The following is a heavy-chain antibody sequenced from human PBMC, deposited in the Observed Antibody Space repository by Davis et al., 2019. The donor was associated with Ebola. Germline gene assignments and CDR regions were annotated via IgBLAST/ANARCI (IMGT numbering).Heavy chain of an antibody. D-gene: IGHD3-10*01. J-gene: IGHJ4*02. Sequence: HSQTLSLTCAISGDIVSRNAWNWIRQSPSRGLEWLGRTYYNSKWYNDYAVAVKSQITINPDTAKNQFSLQLNSVTPEDTAVYYCAKGWFRYFDNWGQGTLVTVSS. CDR2: TYYNSKWYN. CDR3: AKGWFRYFDN. CDR1: GDIVSRNA. V-gene: IGHV6-1*01.